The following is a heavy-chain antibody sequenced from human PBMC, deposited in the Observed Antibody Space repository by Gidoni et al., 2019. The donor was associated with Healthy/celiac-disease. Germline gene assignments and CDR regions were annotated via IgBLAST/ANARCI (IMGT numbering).Heavy chain of an antibody. D-gene: IGHD3-10*01. CDR2: ISGSGGST. Sequence: EVQLLESGGGLVQPGGSLRLSCAASGFTFSSYAMSWVRQAPGKGLEWVSAISGSGGSTYYEDSVKGRFTISRDNSKNTLYLQMNSLRAEDTAVYYCAKEGLELWFGELLEPTVSVDYWGQGTLVTVSS. CDR3: AKEGLELWFGELLEPTVSVDY. J-gene: IGHJ4*02. V-gene: IGHV3-23*01. CDR1: GFTFSSYA.